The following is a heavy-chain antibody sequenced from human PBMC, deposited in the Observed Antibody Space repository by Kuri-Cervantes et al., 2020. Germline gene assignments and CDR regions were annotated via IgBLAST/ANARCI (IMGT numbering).Heavy chain of an antibody. V-gene: IGHV1-2*04. J-gene: IGHJ4*02. CDR2: INPNSGGT. D-gene: IGHD4-23*01. Sequence: ASVKVSCKASGYTFTGYYMHWVRQAPGQGLEWMGWINPNSGGTNYAQKFQGWVTMTRDTSISTAYMELRSLRSDDTAVYYCARDPDYGGNSGVDYWGQGTLVTVSS. CDR1: GYTFTGYY. CDR3: ARDPDYGGNSGVDY.